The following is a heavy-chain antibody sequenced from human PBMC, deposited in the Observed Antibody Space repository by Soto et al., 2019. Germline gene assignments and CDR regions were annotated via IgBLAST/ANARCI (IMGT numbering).Heavy chain of an antibody. D-gene: IGHD1-26*01. CDR1: GGSIKSYY. J-gene: IGHJ4*02. Sequence: SETLSLTCTVSGGSIKSYYLSWIRQPPGKGLEWIGYIYNTGSTNYNPSLQSRVTMSVDTSKNHFSLKVSSVTAADTAVYFCARESGSYSDFDYWGQGILVTVSS. CDR3: ARESGSYSDFDY. CDR2: IYNTGST. V-gene: IGHV4-59*01.